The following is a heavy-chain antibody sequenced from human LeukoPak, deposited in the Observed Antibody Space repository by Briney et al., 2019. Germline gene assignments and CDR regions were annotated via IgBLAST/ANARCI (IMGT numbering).Heavy chain of an antibody. V-gene: IGHV3-48*03. J-gene: IGHJ6*03. CDR1: GFTFSSYE. CDR3: ARARGPDYNFYYMDV. CDR2: ISSGGSTK. D-gene: IGHD4/OR15-4a*01. Sequence: GGSLRLSCVAAGFTFSSYEMNWVRQAPGKGLEWVSHISSGGSTKYYVDSVKGRFTISRDNAKNSLSLQMNSLRAEDTAVYYCARARGPDYNFYYMDVWGKGTTVTVSS.